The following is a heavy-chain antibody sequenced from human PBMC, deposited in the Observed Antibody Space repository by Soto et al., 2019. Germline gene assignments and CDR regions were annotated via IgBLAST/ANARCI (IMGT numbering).Heavy chain of an antibody. V-gene: IGHV1-8*01. Sequence: SVKGSRKAAGYSFSIDDGSWLRQATKQRLEWMGWMNPGSGDTGYAQKLQGRVNMTRDISIATAYMQLSSLRSDETAIYYCARRATFSSYNWFDTRGQRPRGTLSS. CDR3: ARRATFSSYNWFDT. J-gene: IGHJ5*02. CDR2: MNPGSGDT. D-gene: IGHD3-16*01. CDR1: GYSFSIDD.